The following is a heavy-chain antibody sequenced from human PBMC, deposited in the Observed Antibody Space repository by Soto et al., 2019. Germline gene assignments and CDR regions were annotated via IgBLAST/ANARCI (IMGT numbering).Heavy chain of an antibody. J-gene: IGHJ6*02. V-gene: IGHV1-8*01. Sequence: ASVKVSCKASGYTFTSYDINWVRQATGQGLEWMGWMNPNSGNTGYAQKFQGRATMTRNTSISTAYMELSSLSSEDTAVSYCARALRPTSRYYDILTGTKDYYYGMDVWGQGTTVTVSS. D-gene: IGHD3-9*01. CDR2: MNPNSGNT. CDR1: GYTFTSYD. CDR3: ARALRPTSRYYDILTGTKDYYYGMDV.